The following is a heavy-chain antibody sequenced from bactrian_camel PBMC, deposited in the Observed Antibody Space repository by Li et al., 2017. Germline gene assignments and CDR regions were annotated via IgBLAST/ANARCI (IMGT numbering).Heavy chain of an antibody. Sequence: HVQLVESGGGSVQAGGSLRLSCAASGYTYSSYCMGWFRQAPGKEREGVAAIYTGGGSTYYADSVKGRFTISSDKVNMKNELYLQMDSLNPNDTAMYFCAAARLVYSRNLLLANEYKHWGQGTQVTVS. V-gene: IGHV3S1*01. J-gene: IGHJ4*01. CDR1: GYTYSSYC. CDR3: AAARLVYSRNLLLANEYKH. D-gene: IGHD3*01. CDR2: IYTGGGST.